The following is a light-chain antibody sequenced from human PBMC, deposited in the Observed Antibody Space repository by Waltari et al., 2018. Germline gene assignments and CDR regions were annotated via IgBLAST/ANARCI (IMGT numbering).Light chain of an antibody. CDR1: ASNIGDNT. CDR3: AVWDDSLNGHV. Sequence: QSVLTQPPSASGTPGQRVTISCSGSASNIGDNTVNWYQQIPGMAPKLLIYSSNQRPSGVPDRFSCSRSGTSGSLTISGLQSADEADYYCAVWDDSLNGHVFGSGTKVTVL. CDR2: SSN. J-gene: IGLJ6*01. V-gene: IGLV1-44*01.